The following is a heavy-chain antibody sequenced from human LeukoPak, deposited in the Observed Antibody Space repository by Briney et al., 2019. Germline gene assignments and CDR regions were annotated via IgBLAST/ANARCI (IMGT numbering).Heavy chain of an antibody. CDR1: GGSLSGHY. J-gene: IGHJ4*02. CDR2: IYYTGTT. CDR3: ARFSWGCSTASCYLTN. D-gene: IGHD2-2*01. V-gene: IGHV4-59*11. Sequence: TSETLSLTCTVGGGSLSGHYWGWIRQPPGKGLELVGHIYYTGTTFYNPSLNSRITITLDTSRNQFSLRLTSVIAADTAVYYCARFSWGCSTASCYLTNWGQGTLVTDSS.